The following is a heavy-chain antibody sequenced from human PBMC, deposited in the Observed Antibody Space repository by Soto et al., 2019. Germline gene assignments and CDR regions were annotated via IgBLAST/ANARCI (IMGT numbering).Heavy chain of an antibody. V-gene: IGHV1-69*06. CDR2: VIPMYDSV. J-gene: IGHJ4*02. Sequence: QVQLVQSGAEVKKPGSSVKVSCEASGGTFNTYTINWVRQAPGRGLEWMGQVIPMYDSVNYAESFQGRVTITADKSTIIAYMELSSLRSEDTALYFCASWRSYSGSYCFDYWGQGTLVIVSS. D-gene: IGHD1-26*01. CDR3: ASWRSYSGSYCFDY. CDR1: GGTFNTYT.